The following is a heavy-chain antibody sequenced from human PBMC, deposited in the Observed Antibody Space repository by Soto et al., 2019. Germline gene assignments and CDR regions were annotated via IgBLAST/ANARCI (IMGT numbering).Heavy chain of an antibody. V-gene: IGHV3-23*01. D-gene: IGHD7-27*01. CDR3: AKKLGALDY. CDR1: GFTFSSYA. CDR2: ISGTGIST. Sequence: EVQLLESGGGLVQPGGSLRLSCAASGFTFSSYAMSWVRQAPGKGLEWVSGISGTGISTYYADSAKGRFTISRDNSKNTLYLQMSSLRAEDTAVYYCAKKLGALDYWGQGTLVTVSS. J-gene: IGHJ4*02.